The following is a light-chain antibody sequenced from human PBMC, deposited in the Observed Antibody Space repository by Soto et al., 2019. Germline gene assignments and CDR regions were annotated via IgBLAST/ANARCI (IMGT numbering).Light chain of an antibody. CDR3: CSYAGSSSV. V-gene: IGLV2-11*01. J-gene: IGLJ1*01. CDR1: SSDVGGSKY. CDR2: DVS. Sequence: QSVLTQPRSASRSPGQSVTISCTGSSSDVGGSKYVSWYQQHPDKAPKLMIYDVSKRPSGVPARFSGSKSGNTASLTISGLQTEDEADYYCCSYAGSSSVFGTGTKVTVL.